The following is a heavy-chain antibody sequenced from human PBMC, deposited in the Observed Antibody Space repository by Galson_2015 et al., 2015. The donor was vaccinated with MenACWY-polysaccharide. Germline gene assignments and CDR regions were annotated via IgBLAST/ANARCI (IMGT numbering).Heavy chain of an antibody. J-gene: IGHJ4*02. CDR3: ASAGSDCTSTSCYRPFDY. D-gene: IGHD2-2*01. V-gene: IGHV3-53*01. Sequence: SLRLSCAASGLTVSDNYMSWVRRAPGKGLEWVSVIYYGGSTYYAVSVKGRFTISRDNSKNTVYLQVNSLRAEDTAVYYCASAGSDCTSTSCYRPFDYWGQGTLVTVSS. CDR2: IYYGGST. CDR1: GLTVSDNY.